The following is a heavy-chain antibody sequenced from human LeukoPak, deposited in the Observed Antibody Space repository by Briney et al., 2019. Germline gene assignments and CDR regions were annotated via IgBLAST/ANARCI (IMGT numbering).Heavy chain of an antibody. D-gene: IGHD3-16*02. J-gene: IGHJ4*02. CDR3: ARLYVWGSYRRFDY. CDR2: MNPNSGNT. CDR1: GYTFTSYD. V-gene: IGHV1-8*01. Sequence: ASVKVSCKASGYTFTSYDINWVRQATGQGLEWMGWMNPNSGNTGYAQKFQGRATMTRNTSISTAYMELSSLRSEDTAVYYCARLYVWGSYRRFDYWGQGTLVTVSS.